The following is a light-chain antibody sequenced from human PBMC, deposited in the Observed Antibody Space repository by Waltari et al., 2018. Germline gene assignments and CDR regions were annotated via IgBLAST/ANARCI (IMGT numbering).Light chain of an antibody. V-gene: IGLV3-19*01. CDR3: NSRDITGNHVL. CDR1: SLRKYY. Sequence: SSELTQDPAVSVALGQTVRITCQGDSLRKYYASWYQQKPGQAPVVVIYGQNNRPSGIPDRFSGSNSGNTASLTITGARAEDEADYYCNSRDITGNHVLFGGGTKLTVL. CDR2: GQN. J-gene: IGLJ2*01.